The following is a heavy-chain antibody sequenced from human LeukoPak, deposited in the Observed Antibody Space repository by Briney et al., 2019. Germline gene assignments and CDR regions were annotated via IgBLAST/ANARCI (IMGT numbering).Heavy chain of an antibody. D-gene: IGHD6-13*01. CDR3: AKDRKEPQLTGT. Sequence: PGGSLRLSCAASGFTFSSYGMHWVRQAPGKGLEWVAFIRYDGSNKYYADSVKGRFTISSDNSKNTLYLQVTSLRAEYTAGYLCAKDRKEPQLTGTCGQRTLGSVSS. J-gene: IGHJ5*02. CDR2: IRYDGSNK. CDR1: GFTFSSYG. V-gene: IGHV3-30*02.